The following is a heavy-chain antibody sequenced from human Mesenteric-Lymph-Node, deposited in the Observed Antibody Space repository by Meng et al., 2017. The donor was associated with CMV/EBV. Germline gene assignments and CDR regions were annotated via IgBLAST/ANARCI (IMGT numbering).Heavy chain of an antibody. Sequence: SETLSLTCTVSGGSVSSHYWSWIRQPPGKGLEYIGNIYHSGSTNYNPSLKSRVTISVDTSKNQFSLKLSSVTAADTAVYYCARVGYDSSGYFLDPWGQGTLVTVSS. CDR2: IYHSGST. CDR1: GGSVSSHY. V-gene: IGHV4-59*02. J-gene: IGHJ5*02. D-gene: IGHD3-22*01. CDR3: ARVGYDSSGYFLDP.